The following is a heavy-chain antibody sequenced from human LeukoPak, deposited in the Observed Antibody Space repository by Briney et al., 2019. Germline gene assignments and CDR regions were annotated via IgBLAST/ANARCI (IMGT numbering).Heavy chain of an antibody. CDR3: ARLFLGTWYYMNV. V-gene: IGHV4-59*08. J-gene: IGHJ6*03. Sequence: PSETLSLTCTVSGGSISSYYWSWIRQPPGKGLEWIGSIYHSGSTYHNPSLKSRVTISVDTSKNQFSLKLSSVTAADTAVYYCARLFLGTWYYMNVWGKGTTVTVSS. D-gene: IGHD7-27*01. CDR2: IYHSGST. CDR1: GGSISSYY.